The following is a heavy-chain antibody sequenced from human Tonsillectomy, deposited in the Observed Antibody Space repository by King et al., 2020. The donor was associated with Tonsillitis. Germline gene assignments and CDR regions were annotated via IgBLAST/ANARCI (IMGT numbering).Heavy chain of an antibody. CDR3: ARSLGGSGSYTNGSP. CDR2: VYGAGSTT. CDR1: GFTISNYA. J-gene: IGHJ4*02. Sequence: VQLVESGGGLVQPGGSLRLSCAASGFTISNYAMSWVRQAPGKGLEWVSVVYGAGSTTYYADSVKGRFTISRDNSKNTLYLQMNSLRAEDTAVYYCARSLGGSGSYTNGSPWGQGTLVTVAS. D-gene: IGHD3-10*01. V-gene: IGHV3-23*03.